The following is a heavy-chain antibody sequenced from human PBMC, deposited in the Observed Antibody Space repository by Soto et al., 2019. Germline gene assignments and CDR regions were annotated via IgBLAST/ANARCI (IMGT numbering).Heavy chain of an antibody. V-gene: IGHV3-33*01. J-gene: IGHJ6*02. D-gene: IGHD6-13*01. CDR2: IWYDGSNK. CDR1: GFTFSSYG. Sequence: QPVGSLRLFCAASGFTFSSYGMHWVRQAPGKGLEWVAVIWYDGSNKYYADSVKGRFTISRDNSKNTLYLQMNSLRAEDTAVYYCARDSVEGPGIAATLVFGHGMDVWGQGTTVTVSS. CDR3: ARDSVEGPGIAATLVFGHGMDV.